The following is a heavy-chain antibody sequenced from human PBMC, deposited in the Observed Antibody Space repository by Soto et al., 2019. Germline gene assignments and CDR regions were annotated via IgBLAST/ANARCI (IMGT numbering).Heavy chain of an antibody. D-gene: IGHD2-2*01. J-gene: IGHJ6*02. V-gene: IGHV1-69*01. CDR2: IIPISDTT. CDR1: GGTFSSYA. Sequence: QVQLAQSGVEVKKPGSSVKVSCKASGGTFSSYAISWVRQAPGQGLEWMGGIIPISDTTNYAQKFQGRVTITADESTSTAYMELSSLRSEDTAVYYCARSQGSSTSLEIYYYYYYGMDVWGQGTTVTVSS. CDR3: ARSQGSSTSLEIYYYYYYGMDV.